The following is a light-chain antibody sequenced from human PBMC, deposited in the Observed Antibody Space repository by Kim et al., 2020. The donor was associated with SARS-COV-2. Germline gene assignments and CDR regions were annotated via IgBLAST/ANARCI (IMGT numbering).Light chain of an antibody. CDR1: QSVSSY. CDR3: QQRSNWPLP. V-gene: IGKV3-11*01. J-gene: IGKJ1*01. Sequence: EIVLTQSPATLSLSPGERATLSCRASQSVSSYLAWYQQKPGQAPRLLIYDASNRATGIPARFSGSGSGTDFTLTISSLEPEDFAVYYCQQRSNWPLPVGRGTKVDIK. CDR2: DAS.